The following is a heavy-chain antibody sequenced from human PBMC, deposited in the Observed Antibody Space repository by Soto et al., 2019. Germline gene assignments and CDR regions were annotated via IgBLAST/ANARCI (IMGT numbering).Heavy chain of an antibody. V-gene: IGHV3-23*01. CDR2: ISGSGGST. CDR1: GFTFSSYA. J-gene: IGHJ4*02. CDR3: AKDSRFEWEPELLEGGFDY. D-gene: IGHD1-26*01. Sequence: GGSLRLSCAASGFTFSSYAMSWVRQAPGKGLEWVSAISGSGGSTYYADSVKGRFTISRDNSKNTLYLQMNSLRAEDTAVYYCAKDSRFEWEPELLEGGFDYWGQGTLVTVSS.